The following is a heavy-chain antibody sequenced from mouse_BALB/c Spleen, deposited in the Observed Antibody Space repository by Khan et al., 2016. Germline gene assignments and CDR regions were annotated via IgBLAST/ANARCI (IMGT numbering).Heavy chain of an antibody. CDR1: GYSITSDYA. D-gene: IGHD2-3*01. V-gene: IGHV3-2*02. Sequence: VQLKESGPGLVKPSQSLSLTCTVTGYSITSDYAWNWIRQFLGNKLEWMGYISYSGSTSYNPSLKSRISITRDTSKNQFFLQLNSVTTEDTATYYCARGDGYPWFAYWGQGTLVTVSA. J-gene: IGHJ3*01. CDR2: ISYSGST. CDR3: ARGDGYPWFAY.